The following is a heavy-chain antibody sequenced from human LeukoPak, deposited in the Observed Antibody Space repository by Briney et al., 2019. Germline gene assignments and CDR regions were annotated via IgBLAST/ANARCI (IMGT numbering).Heavy chain of an antibody. D-gene: IGHD3-9*01. V-gene: IGHV4-59*01. J-gene: IGHJ6*03. CDR3: ARSGNDILTGYNYYYYMDV. CDR2: IYYSGST. Sequence: PSETLSLTCTVSGGSISSYYWSWIRQPPGKGLEWIGYIYYSGSTNYNPSLKSRVTISVDTSKNQFSLKLSSVTAADTAVYYCARSGNDILTGYNYYYYMDVWGKGTTVTVSS. CDR1: GGSISSYY.